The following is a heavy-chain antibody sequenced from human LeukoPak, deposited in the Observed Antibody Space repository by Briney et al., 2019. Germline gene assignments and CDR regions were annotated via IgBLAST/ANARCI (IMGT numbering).Heavy chain of an antibody. Sequence: GGSLRLSCAASGFSFSGHWMNWVRQHQGKGLEWVANIKADGSEKYYVDSVKGRFTISRDDAKRTVDLQMDNLRAEDTAIYYCAYRNNFEYWGQGALVTVSS. CDR2: IKADGSEK. J-gene: IGHJ4*02. CDR3: AYRNNFEY. V-gene: IGHV3-7*05. D-gene: IGHD1-26*01. CDR1: GFSFSGHW.